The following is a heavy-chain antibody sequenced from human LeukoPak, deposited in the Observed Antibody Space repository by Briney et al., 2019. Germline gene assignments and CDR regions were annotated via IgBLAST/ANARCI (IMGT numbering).Heavy chain of an antibody. V-gene: IGHV1-8*01. D-gene: IGHD5-18*01. CDR1: GYTFTSYD. CDR2: MNPNSGNT. CDR3: ARFQTPYSYAFICYYYYYMDV. J-gene: IGHJ6*03. Sequence: ASVKVSCKASGYTFTSYDINWVRQATGQGLEWMGWMNPNSGNTGYAQKFQGRVTMTRNTSISTAYMELSSLRSEDTAVYYCARFQTPYSYAFICYYYYYMDVWGKGTTVTVSS.